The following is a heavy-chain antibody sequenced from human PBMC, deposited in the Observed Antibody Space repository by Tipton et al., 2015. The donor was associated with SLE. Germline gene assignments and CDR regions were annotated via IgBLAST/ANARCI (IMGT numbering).Heavy chain of an antibody. V-gene: IGHV3-7*03. D-gene: IGHD3-3*01. CDR1: GFTFSSYW. CDR3: AREGWSGRGACDN. J-gene: IGHJ3*02. CDR2: IKQDGSEK. Sequence: SLRLSCAASGFTFSSYWMSWVLQAPGKGLEWVANIKQDGSEKYYVDSVKGRFTISRDNAKNSLYLQMNSLRAEGTAVYYCAREGWSGRGACDNGGEGTMVAVS.